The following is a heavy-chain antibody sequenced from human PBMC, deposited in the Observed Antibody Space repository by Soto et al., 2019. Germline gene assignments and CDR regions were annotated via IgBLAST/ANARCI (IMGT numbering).Heavy chain of an antibody. D-gene: IGHD3-3*01. CDR2: ISWNSGSI. CDR1: GFTFDNYA. V-gene: IGHV3-9*01. J-gene: IGHJ4*02. Sequence: EVQLVESGGGLVQPGRSLRLSCAASGFTFDNYAMHWVRQAPGKGLEWVSGISWNSGSIIYADSVKGRLTISRDNAKNSLYLQMDSLRPEDTAFYYCAKGRFLESLLMTSDYWGQGTLVTVSS. CDR3: AKGRFLESLLMTSDY.